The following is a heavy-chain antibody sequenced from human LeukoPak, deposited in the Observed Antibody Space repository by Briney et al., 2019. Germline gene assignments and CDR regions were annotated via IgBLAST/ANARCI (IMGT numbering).Heavy chain of an antibody. V-gene: IGHV3-48*03. J-gene: IGHJ4*02. CDR2: ISSSGSTI. D-gene: IGHD2-2*01. CDR1: GFTFSSYE. CDR3: ARVGSSTCYFDY. Sequence: GGSLRLSCAASGFTFSSYEMNWVRQAPGKGLEWVSYISSSGSTIYYADSVKGRFTISRDNAKNSLYLQMNSLRAEDTAVYYCARVGSSTCYFDYWGQGTLVTVSS.